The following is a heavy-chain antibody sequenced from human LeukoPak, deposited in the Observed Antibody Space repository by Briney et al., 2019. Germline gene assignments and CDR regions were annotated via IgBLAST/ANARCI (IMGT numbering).Heavy chain of an antibody. Sequence: GASVKVSCKASGYILSTYGIGWVRQAPGQGLEWMGWINPNSGGTNYAQKFQGRVTMTRDTSISTAYMELSRLRSDDTAVYYCARLYSYGDLFDYWGQGTLVTVSS. D-gene: IGHD5-18*01. CDR1: GYILSTYG. V-gene: IGHV1-2*02. J-gene: IGHJ4*02. CDR2: INPNSGGT. CDR3: ARLYSYGDLFDY.